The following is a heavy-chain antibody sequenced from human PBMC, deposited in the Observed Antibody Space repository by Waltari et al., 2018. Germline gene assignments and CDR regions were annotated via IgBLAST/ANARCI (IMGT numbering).Heavy chain of an antibody. J-gene: IGHJ5*02. D-gene: IGHD3-3*01. CDR2: INHSGST. V-gene: IGHV4-34*01. Sequence: QVQLQQWGAGLLKPSETLSLTCAVYGGSFSGYYWSWIRQPPGKGLEWIGEINHSGSTNYNPSLKSRFTISVDTSKNQFSLKLSSVTAADTAVYYCARDSYYDFWSGYYPLSWFDPWGQGTLVTVSS. CDR3: ARDSYYDFWSGYYPLSWFDP. CDR1: GGSFSGYY.